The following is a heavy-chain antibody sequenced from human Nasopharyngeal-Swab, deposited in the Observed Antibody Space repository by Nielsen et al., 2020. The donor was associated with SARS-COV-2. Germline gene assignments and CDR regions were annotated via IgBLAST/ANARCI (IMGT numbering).Heavy chain of an antibody. V-gene: IGHV3-23*01. J-gene: IGHJ4*02. CDR1: GFTFNYYA. CDR2: ISGSDGST. D-gene: IGHD6-13*01. CDR3: AKAPGAAAGTVFDS. Sequence: GESLKISCAASGFTFNYYAMTWVRQTPGKGLEWVSAISGSDGSTHYADSVKGRFTISRSNSKDTVYLQMNNLRADDTAIYYCAKAPGAAAGTVFDSWGQGTLVTVSS.